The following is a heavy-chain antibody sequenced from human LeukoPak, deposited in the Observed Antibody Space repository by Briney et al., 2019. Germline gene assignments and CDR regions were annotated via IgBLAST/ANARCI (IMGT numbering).Heavy chain of an antibody. V-gene: IGHV1-18*01. Sequence: GASVTVSCKASGYTFTSYGISWVRQAPGQGLEWMGWISAYNGNTNYAQKLQGRVTMTTDTSTSTAYMELRSLRSDDTAVYYCARDPHYYGSGSSFLYYFDYWGQGTLVTVSS. CDR3: ARDPHYYGSGSSFLYYFDY. D-gene: IGHD3-10*01. CDR1: GYTFTSYG. CDR2: ISAYNGNT. J-gene: IGHJ4*02.